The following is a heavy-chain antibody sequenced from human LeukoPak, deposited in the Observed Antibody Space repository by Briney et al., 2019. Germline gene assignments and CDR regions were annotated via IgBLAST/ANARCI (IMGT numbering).Heavy chain of an antibody. CDR1: GFTFSSYA. Sequence: GGSLRLSCAASGFTFSSYAMSWVRQAPGKGLEGVSAISGSGGSTYYADSVKGRFTISRDNSKNTLYLQMNSLRAEDTAVYYCAKAGASIAAAGLDYWGQGTLVTVSS. V-gene: IGHV3-23*01. J-gene: IGHJ4*02. D-gene: IGHD6-13*01. CDR3: AKAGASIAAAGLDY. CDR2: ISGSGGST.